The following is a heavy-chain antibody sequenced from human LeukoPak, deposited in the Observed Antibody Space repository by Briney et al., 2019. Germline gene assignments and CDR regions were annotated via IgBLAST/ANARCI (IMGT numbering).Heavy chain of an antibody. Sequence: PSETLSLTCTVSGGSIRSSYYYWGGIRQPPGKGLEWIGSIYDSGSTYYNPSLKSRVTISVDTSKNQFSLKLNSVTAADTAVYYCARRYGPWGQGTLVTVSS. D-gene: IGHD3-16*01. CDR1: GGSIRSSYYY. CDR3: ARRYGP. V-gene: IGHV4-39*01. CDR2: IYDSGST. J-gene: IGHJ5*02.